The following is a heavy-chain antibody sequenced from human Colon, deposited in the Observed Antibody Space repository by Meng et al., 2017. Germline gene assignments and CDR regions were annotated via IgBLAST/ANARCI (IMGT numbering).Heavy chain of an antibody. CDR3: AKAEMKVLYRTKTAFDI. CDR2: VNSAGNSP. V-gene: IGHV3-23*01. J-gene: IGHJ3*02. D-gene: IGHD3-16*01. CDR1: GFSFTSFA. Sequence: GESLKISCAASGFSFTSFAMSWVRQAPGKGLEWVSTVNSAGNSPYYADSVKGRLTISRDDSKNTLFLQMNSLRAEDAAVYYCAKAEMKVLYRTKTAFDIWGQGTKVT.